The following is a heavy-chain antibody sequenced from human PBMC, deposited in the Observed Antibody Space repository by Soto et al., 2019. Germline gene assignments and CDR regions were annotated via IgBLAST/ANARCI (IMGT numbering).Heavy chain of an antibody. D-gene: IGHD2-21*02. V-gene: IGHV1-69*01. J-gene: IGHJ4*02. Sequence: VQLMQSGAEVKKPGSSVKVSCKASGGTFSSHSINWVRQAPGQGLELMGGIITLFGTSNYAQNFQGRVTITADQSTSTVYMELNSLTSDDTAVYYCAREVGYGDFSPALLDWGQGTLVTVSS. CDR2: IITLFGTS. CDR1: GGTFSSHS. CDR3: AREVGYGDFSPALLD.